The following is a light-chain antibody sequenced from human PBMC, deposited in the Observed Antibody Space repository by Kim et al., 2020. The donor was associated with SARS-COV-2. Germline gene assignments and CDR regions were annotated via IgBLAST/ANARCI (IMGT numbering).Light chain of an antibody. J-gene: IGKJ5*01. CDR2: GAS. CDR1: RSVTNRY. CDR3: QQYGDSMLT. Sequence: SPGERATLSCRASRSVTNRYLAWYQLRPGQAPRLLIFGASSRSTGIPDRFAGSGSGTDFTLTISRLEPEDFAVYYCQQYGDSMLTFGQETRLKIK. V-gene: IGKV3-20*01.